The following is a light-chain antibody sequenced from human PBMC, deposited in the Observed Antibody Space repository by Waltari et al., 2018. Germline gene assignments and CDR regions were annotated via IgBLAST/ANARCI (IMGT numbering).Light chain of an antibody. CDR3: QQYDFLPLT. V-gene: IGKV1-33*01. CDR2: GAS. Sequence: DIQMTQSPSSLSASVGDRVIITCQASQDVKNNLNWYQQKPGRAPRFLIYGASNLEPGVPSRFSGSGSGTDFVLTISNLQPEDFATYYCQQYDFLPLTFGPGTKVDI. CDR1: QDVKNN. J-gene: IGKJ3*01.